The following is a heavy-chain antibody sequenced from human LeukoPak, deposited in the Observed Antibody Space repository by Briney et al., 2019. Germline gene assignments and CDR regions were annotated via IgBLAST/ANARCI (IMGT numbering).Heavy chain of an antibody. CDR1: TFTFRSHW. D-gene: IGHD3-22*01. Sequence: GGSLILSCAASTFTFRSHWMTWVRQAPGKGLEWVANINPDGSDKWYVDSVKGRFTVSRDNAKNSLFLQMNSLRAEDTAVYYCLGNGDYSDSWGQGTLVTVSS. V-gene: IGHV3-7*01. CDR3: LGNGDYSDS. J-gene: IGHJ5*01. CDR2: INPDGSDK.